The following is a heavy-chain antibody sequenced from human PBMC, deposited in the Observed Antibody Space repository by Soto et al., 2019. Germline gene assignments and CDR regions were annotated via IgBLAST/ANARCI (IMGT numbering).Heavy chain of an antibody. D-gene: IGHD5-12*01. J-gene: IGHJ6*02. V-gene: IGHV1-18*01. CDR1: GYTFTSYG. CDR2: ISACNGNT. Sequence: ASVKVSCKASGYTFTSYGISWVRQAPGQGLEWMGWISACNGNTNYAQKLQGRVTMTTDTSTSTAYMELRSLRSDDTAVYYCARDRGVEMATIRGVYYYYYGMDVWGQGTTVTVSS. CDR3: ARDRGVEMATIRGVYYYYYGMDV.